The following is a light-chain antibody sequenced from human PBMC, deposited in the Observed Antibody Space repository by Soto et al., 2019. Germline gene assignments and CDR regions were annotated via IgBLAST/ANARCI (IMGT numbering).Light chain of an antibody. J-gene: IGKJ1*01. V-gene: IGKV1-27*01. CDR1: QGISNY. CDR2: AAS. Sequence: DIQMTQSPSSLSASVGDTVTITCRASQGISNYLAWYQQKPGQVPNLLIYAASTLQSGVPSRFSGSGSGTDFNLTISSLRPEDVATYYCQKYNNAPRTFGQGPKVEI. CDR3: QKYNNAPRT.